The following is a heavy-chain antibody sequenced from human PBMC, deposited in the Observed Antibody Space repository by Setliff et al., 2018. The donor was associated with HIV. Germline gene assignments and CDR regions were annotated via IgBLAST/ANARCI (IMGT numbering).Heavy chain of an antibody. CDR2: INAGNGNT. D-gene: IGHD3-22*01. CDR1: GYTFTNYA. J-gene: IGHJ5*02. Sequence: GASVKVSCKASGYTFTNYAIHWVRQAPGQRLEWMGWINAGNGNTRYSQEFQGRVTITKDTFATTAYMELRSLRSEDTGLYYCARERDSSGYQFDPWGQGTLVTVSS. V-gene: IGHV1-3*03. CDR3: ARERDSSGYQFDP.